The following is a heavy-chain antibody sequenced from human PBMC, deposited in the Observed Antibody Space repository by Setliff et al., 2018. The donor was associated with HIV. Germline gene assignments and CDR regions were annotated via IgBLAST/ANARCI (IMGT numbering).Heavy chain of an antibody. CDR2: INHSGST. CDR1: AGSFSDYY. Sequence: SETLSLTCAVYAGSFSDYYWSWIRQPPGKGLEWIGEINHSGSTKYNQSLRSRLTISVDTSKNQFSLKLSSVTVADTAVYYCVTSGYSSSSGGDWFDPWGQGTVVTVSS. D-gene: IGHD6-6*01. V-gene: IGHV4-34*01. J-gene: IGHJ5*02. CDR3: VTSGYSSSSGGDWFDP.